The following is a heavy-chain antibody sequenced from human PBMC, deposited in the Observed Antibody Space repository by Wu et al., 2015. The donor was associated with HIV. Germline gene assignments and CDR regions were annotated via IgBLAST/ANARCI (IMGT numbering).Heavy chain of an antibody. V-gene: IGHV1-2*02. D-gene: IGHD3-9*01. CDR3: ATDTYNVLTTFSHYYFDH. CDR2: INPNSGGT. CDR1: GYTLTGYY. Sequence: QAQLVQSGAEVKKPGASVKVSCKASGYTLTGYYFHWMRQAPGQGLEWMGWINPNSGGTNYAQKFQGRVTLTSDMSISTAYMELSSLRSDDTAVFYCATDTYNVLTTFSHYYFDHWGQGTVVTRLL. J-gene: IGHJ4*02.